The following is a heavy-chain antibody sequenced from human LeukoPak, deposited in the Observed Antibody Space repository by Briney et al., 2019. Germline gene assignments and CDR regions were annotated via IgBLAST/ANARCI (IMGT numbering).Heavy chain of an antibody. CDR3: AGGVNGYSSGWYADY. Sequence: ASVKVSCKASGYTFTSYGISWVRQAPGQGLEWMGWISAYNGNTNYAQKLQGRVTMTTDTSTSTAYMELRSLRSDDTAVYYCAGGVNGYSSGWYADYWGQGTLVTVSS. V-gene: IGHV1-18*01. J-gene: IGHJ4*02. CDR1: GYTFTSYG. CDR2: ISAYNGNT. D-gene: IGHD6-13*01.